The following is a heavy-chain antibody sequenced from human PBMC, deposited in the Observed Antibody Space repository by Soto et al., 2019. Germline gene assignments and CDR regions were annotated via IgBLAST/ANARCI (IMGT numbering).Heavy chain of an antibody. J-gene: IGHJ4*02. V-gene: IGHV3-23*01. CDR2: VSANADGT. CDR3: SKGRLSFDF. Sequence: GGSLRLSCAASGFIFSNYAMNWVRQAPGKGLEWVSFVSANADGTFYADSVKGRFSISRDNSKNTLYLQMNNLRAEDTAIYYCSKGRLSFDFWGQGTLVTVSS. CDR1: GFIFSNYA.